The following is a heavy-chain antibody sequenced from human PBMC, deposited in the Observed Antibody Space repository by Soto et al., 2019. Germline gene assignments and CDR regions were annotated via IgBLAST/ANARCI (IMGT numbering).Heavy chain of an antibody. CDR1: GASITQYY. CDR3: AGGYSDTWYLV. CDR2: VSSTGST. Sequence: SETLSLTCTVSGASITQYYWNWIRQSPGKGLEWIVSVSSTGSTVYNPSLTSRVTVSLDTSKNQFSLTLNSVTAADTATYYCAGGYSDTWYLVWGLGTSVTSPQ. V-gene: IGHV4-59*01. J-gene: IGHJ4*01. D-gene: IGHD6-25*01.